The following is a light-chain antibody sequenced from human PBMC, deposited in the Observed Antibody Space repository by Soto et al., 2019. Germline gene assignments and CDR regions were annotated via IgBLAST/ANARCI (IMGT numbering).Light chain of an antibody. CDR3: QQYGSSQYT. J-gene: IGKJ2*01. V-gene: IGKV3-20*01. CDR1: QSVSSSY. Sequence: EIVLTQSPGTLSLSPGERATPSCRASQSVSSSYLAWYQQKPGQAPRLLIYGASSRATGIAARFSGSGSGTDFTLTISRLEPEDFAIYYCQQYGSSQYTFGQGTKVDIK. CDR2: GAS.